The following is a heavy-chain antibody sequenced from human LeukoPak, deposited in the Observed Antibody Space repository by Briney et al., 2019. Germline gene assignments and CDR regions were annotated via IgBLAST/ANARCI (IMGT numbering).Heavy chain of an antibody. Sequence: SETLSLPCTVSVGPISCYYWSWIRQPTGKGQDWIGYIYYSGSTNYNPSLKSRVTISVDTSKNQFSLKLSSVTAADTAVYYCARDGRGSSGWYKGWFDPWGQGTLVTVSS. CDR2: IYYSGST. CDR1: VGPISCYY. J-gene: IGHJ5*02. D-gene: IGHD6-19*01. CDR3: ARDGRGSSGWYKGWFDP. V-gene: IGHV4-59*01.